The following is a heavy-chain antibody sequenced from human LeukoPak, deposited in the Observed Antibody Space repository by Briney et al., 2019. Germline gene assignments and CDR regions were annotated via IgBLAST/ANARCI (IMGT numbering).Heavy chain of an antibody. CDR1: GGTFSSYA. CDR3: ASPLQGVYGFDYYYYYMDV. D-gene: IGHD3-10*01. CDR2: IIPIFGTA. J-gene: IGHJ6*03. V-gene: IGHV1-69*13. Sequence: SVKVSCKASGGTFSSYAISWVRQAPGQGLEWMGGIIPIFGTANYAQKFQGRVTITADESTSTAYMELSSLRSEDTPVYYCASPLQGVYGFDYYYYYMDVWGKGTKVTVSS.